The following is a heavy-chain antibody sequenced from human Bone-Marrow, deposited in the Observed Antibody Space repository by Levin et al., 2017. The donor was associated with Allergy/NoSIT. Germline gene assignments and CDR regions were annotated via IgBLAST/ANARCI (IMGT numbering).Heavy chain of an antibody. CDR2: INHGGST. CDR1: GGSFSDYS. J-gene: IGHJ4*02. CDR3: ARGKGDITRILVVITAAYYFDY. D-gene: IGHD3-22*01. Sequence: SQTLSLTCAVYGGSFSDYSWSWIRQPPGKGLEWIGEINHGGSTKYNPSLKSRVTISVDTSKNQFSLKLSSVTAADTAVYYCARGKGDITRILVVITAAYYFDYWGQGTLVTVSS. V-gene: IGHV4-34*01.